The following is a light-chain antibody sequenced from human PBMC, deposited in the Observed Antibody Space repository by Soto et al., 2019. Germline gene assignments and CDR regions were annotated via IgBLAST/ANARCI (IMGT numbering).Light chain of an antibody. CDR2: DAS. CDR3: QQRSDGPPT. V-gene: IGKV3-11*01. J-gene: IGKJ4*01. Sequence: EIVLTQSPATLSLSPGDRATLSCRASQSVGSYLGWYQQRPGQAPRLLIYDASNRATGIPARFSGSGSGTDFSPPISSLEPEDFAVYYCQQRSDGPPTFGGGTKGEIK. CDR1: QSVGSY.